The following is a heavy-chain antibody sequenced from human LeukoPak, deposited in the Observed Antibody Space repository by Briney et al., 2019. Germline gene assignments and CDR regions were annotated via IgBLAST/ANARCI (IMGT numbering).Heavy chain of an antibody. D-gene: IGHD2-2*01. Sequence: GGSLRLSCVASGFTVSNNYMSWVRRAPGKGLEWVSVIYSGSTTYYADSVKGRFTIYRDNSKNTLYLQMNNLRAEDTAVYYCARGPRYCSSTSCYDYWGQGTLVTVSS. CDR1: GFTVSNNY. CDR3: ARGPRYCSSTSCYDY. V-gene: IGHV3-66*01. CDR2: IYSGSTT. J-gene: IGHJ4*02.